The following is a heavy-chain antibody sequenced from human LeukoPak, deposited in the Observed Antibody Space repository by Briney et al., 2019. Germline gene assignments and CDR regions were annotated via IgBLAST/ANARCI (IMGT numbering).Heavy chain of an antibody. V-gene: IGHV3-23*01. CDR2: ISGGGDST. Sequence: PGRSLTLSCAASGFPFSRFPMSWVRPPPRKGLEWDSGISGGGDSTYYADSVQGRFAISRDHSKNTLYLQMNSLRAEDTAVYYCAKDRYSPPYYFDYGGQGTLVTVSS. J-gene: IGHJ4*02. CDR1: GFPFSRFP. D-gene: IGHD5-12*01. CDR3: AKDRYSPPYYFDY.